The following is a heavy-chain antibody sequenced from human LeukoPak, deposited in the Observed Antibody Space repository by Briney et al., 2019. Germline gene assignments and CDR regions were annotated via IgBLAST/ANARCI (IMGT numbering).Heavy chain of an antibody. CDR3: ARVRGGGQDGFDF. V-gene: IGHV3-66*01. Sequence: PGGSLRLSCAASGFSVSNNYMNWVRQAPGKGLEWVSTFSTGGTTNSADSVKGRFTISRDNSKNALFLHMNSLRVEDTAVYFCARVRGGGQDGFDFWGQGTLVTVSS. J-gene: IGHJ4*02. CDR2: FSTGGTT. D-gene: IGHD3-10*01. CDR1: GFSVSNNY.